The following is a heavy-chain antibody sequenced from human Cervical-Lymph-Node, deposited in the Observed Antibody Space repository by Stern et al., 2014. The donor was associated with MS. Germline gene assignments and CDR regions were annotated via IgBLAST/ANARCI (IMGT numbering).Heavy chain of an antibody. D-gene: IGHD3-22*01. CDR2: IYYGGTT. V-gene: IGHV4-31*03. CDR1: GGSISSDNYY. Sequence: QVQLVQSGPGLVKPSQTLSLTCTVSGGSISSDNYYWTWIRQHPGKGLEWIGHIYYGGTTYYNPSLKSRVSITVDTSQNLFSLRLSSVTAADTAVYYCARDHFTTSLDVWGHGTTVTVS. J-gene: IGHJ6*02. CDR3: ARDHFTTSLDV.